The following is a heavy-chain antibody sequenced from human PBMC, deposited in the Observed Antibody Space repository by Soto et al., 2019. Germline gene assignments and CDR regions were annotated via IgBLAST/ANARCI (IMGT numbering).Heavy chain of an antibody. D-gene: IGHD6-13*01. CDR3: ARAGRIVAAEYYYYYYMDV. V-gene: IGHV3-7*01. CDR2: IKQDGSEK. CDR1: GFTFSSYW. Sequence: EVQLVESGGGLVQPGGSLRLSCAASGFTFSSYWMSWVRQAPGKGLEWVANIKQDGSEKYYVDSVKGRFTISRDNAKNSLYLQMNSLRAEDTAVYYCARAGRIVAAEYYYYYYMDVWGKGTTVTVSS. J-gene: IGHJ6*03.